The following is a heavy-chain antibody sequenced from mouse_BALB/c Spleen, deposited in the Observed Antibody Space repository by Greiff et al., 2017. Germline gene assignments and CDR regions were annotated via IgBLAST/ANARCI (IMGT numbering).Heavy chain of an antibody. Sequence: EVNLVESGGGLVQPGGSMKLSCVASGFTFSNYWMNWVRQSPEKGLEWVAEIRLKSNNYATHYAESVKGRFTISRDDSKSSVYLQMNNLRAEDTGIYYCTPFAYWGQGTLVTVSA. CDR2: IRLKSNNYAT. CDR1: GFTFSNYW. J-gene: IGHJ3*01. CDR3: TPFAY. V-gene: IGHV6-6*02.